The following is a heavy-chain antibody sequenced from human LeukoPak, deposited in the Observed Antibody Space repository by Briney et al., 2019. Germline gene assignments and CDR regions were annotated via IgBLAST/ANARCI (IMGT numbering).Heavy chain of an antibody. D-gene: IGHD2-2*01. CDR3: ARSELGYCSSTSCYPNWFDP. Sequence: SETLSLTCTVSGGSISSSSYYWGWIRQPPGKGLEWIGSIYCSGSTYYNPSLKSRVAISVDTSKDQFSLKLSSVTAADTAVYYCARSELGYCSSTSCYPNWFDPWGQGTLVTVSS. V-gene: IGHV4-39*07. CDR1: GGSISSSSYY. J-gene: IGHJ5*02. CDR2: IYCSGST.